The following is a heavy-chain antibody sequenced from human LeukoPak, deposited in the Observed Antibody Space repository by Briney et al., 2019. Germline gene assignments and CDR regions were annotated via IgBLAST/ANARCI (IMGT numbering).Heavy chain of an antibody. D-gene: IGHD6-6*01. CDR2: INHSGST. CDR3: ARGGWLVHP. V-gene: IGHV4-34*01. CDR1: GGSFSGYY. J-gene: IGHJ4*02. Sequence: TETLSLTCAVYGGSFSGYYWSWIRQPPGKGLEWIGGINHSGSTNYNPSLKSRVTISVDTSKNQFSLKLSSVTAADTAVYYCARGGWLVHPWGQGTLVTVSS.